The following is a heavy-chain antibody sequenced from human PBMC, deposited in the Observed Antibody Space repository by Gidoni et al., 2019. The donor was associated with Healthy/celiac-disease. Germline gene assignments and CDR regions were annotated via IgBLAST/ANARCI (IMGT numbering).Heavy chain of an antibody. Sequence: QVQLQESGPGLVKPSETLSLTCAVSGYSISSGYYWGWIRQPPGKGLEWIGSIYHSGSTYYNPSLKSRVTISVDTSKNQFSLKLSSVTAADTAVYYCARVFRTAMDTYYFDYWGQGTLVTVSS. D-gene: IGHD5-18*01. V-gene: IGHV4-38-2*01. CDR3: ARVFRTAMDTYYFDY. J-gene: IGHJ4*02. CDR1: GYSISSGYY. CDR2: IYHSGST.